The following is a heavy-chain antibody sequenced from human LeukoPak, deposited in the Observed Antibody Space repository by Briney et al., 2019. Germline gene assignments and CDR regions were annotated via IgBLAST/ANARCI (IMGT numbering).Heavy chain of an antibody. CDR3: ARAPLNYYYYYGMDV. CDR2: ISYDGSNK. V-gene: IGHV3-30-3*01. Sequence: GGSLRLSCAASGFTSSSYAMHWVRQAPGKGLEWVAVISYDGSNKYYADSVKGRFTISRDNSKSTLYLQMNSLRAEDTAVYYCARAPLNYYYYYGMDVWGQGTTVTVSS. CDR1: GFTSSSYA. J-gene: IGHJ6*02.